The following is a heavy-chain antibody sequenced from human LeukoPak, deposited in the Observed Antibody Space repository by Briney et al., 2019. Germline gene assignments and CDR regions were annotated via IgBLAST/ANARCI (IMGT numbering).Heavy chain of an antibody. CDR1: GYTFTSYD. J-gene: IGHJ4*02. V-gene: IGHV1-8*03. D-gene: IGHD3-3*01. CDR2: MNPNSGNT. Sequence: ASVKVSCKASGYTFTSYDINWVRQATGQGLEWMGWMNPNSGNTGYAQKFQGRVTITRNTSISTAYMELSSLRSEDAAVYYCARGLTIFGVVIGFDYWGQGTLATVSS. CDR3: ARGLTIFGVVIGFDY.